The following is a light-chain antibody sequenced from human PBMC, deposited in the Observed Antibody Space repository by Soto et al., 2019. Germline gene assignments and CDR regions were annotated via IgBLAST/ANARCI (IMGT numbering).Light chain of an antibody. CDR3: QQYYSYPYT. J-gene: IGKJ2*01. V-gene: IGKV1-5*03. CDR1: QSISSW. CDR2: KAS. Sequence: DIQMTQSPSTLSASVGDRVTITCRASQSISSWLAWYQQKPGKAPNLLIYKASSLESGVPSRFSGSGSGTEFTLTISSLQPDDFATYYCQQYYSYPYTFGQGTKLEIK.